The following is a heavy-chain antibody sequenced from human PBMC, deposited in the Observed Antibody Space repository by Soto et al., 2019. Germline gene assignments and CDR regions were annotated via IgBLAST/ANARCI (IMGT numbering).Heavy chain of an antibody. CDR3: ARDISGSYHNYYYYYYGMDV. V-gene: IGHV3-33*01. J-gene: IGHJ6*02. Sequence: QVPLVESGGGVVQPGRSLRLSCAASGFTFSSYGMHWVRQAPGKGLEWVAVIWYDGSNKYYADSVKGRFTISRDNSKNTLYLQMNSLRAEDTAVYYCARDISGSYHNYYYYYYGMDVWGQGTTVTVSS. D-gene: IGHD1-26*01. CDR2: IWYDGSNK. CDR1: GFTFSSYG.